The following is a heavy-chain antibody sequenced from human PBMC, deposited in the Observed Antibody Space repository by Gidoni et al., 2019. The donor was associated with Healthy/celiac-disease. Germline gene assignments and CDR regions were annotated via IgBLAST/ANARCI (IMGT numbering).Heavy chain of an antibody. CDR1: GFTVSSNY. CDR3: ASFQYSYGYKAYDY. J-gene: IGHJ4*02. V-gene: IGHV3-53*02. D-gene: IGHD5-18*01. CDR2: IYSGGST. Sequence: EVQLVETGGGLIQPGGSLRLSCAASGFTVSSNYMSWVRQAPGKGLEWVSVIYSGGSTYYADSVKGRFTISRDNSKNTLYLQMNSLRAEDTAVYYCASFQYSYGYKAYDYWGQGTLVTVSS.